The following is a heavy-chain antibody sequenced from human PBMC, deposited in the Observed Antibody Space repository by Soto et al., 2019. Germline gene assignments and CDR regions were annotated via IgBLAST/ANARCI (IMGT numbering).Heavy chain of an antibody. CDR1: GFSFGGYA. J-gene: IGHJ4*02. D-gene: IGHD3-9*01. Sequence: PGGPLRLSCAASGFSFGGYAVTWVRQAPGKGLEWVSAISGGGGSTYYADSVKGRFTISRDNSKNTVFLQMNSLRAGDTALYYCAKTESFNGYYNAFDYWGQGTRVTVSS. CDR2: ISGGGGST. V-gene: IGHV3-23*01. CDR3: AKTESFNGYYNAFDY.